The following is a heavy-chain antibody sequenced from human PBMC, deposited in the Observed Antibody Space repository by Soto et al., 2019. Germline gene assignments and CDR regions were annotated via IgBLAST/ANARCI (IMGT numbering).Heavy chain of an antibody. CDR1: GGSINNHY. D-gene: IGHD3-22*01. J-gene: IGHJ6*02. Sequence: SETLSLTCTVSGGSINNHYWSWIRQPPGKGLEWLGYVYYNGITNYNPSLKSRVTMSVDTSKNQLSLNLTSLTAADTAIYYCARERYYDSSGYYKAYYYYGMDVWGQGTTVTLSS. CDR3: ARERYYDSSGYYKAYYYYGMDV. CDR2: VYYNGIT. V-gene: IGHV4-59*11.